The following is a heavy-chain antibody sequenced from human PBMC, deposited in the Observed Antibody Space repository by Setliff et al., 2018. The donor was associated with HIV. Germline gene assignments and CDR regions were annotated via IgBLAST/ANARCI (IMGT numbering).Heavy chain of an antibody. J-gene: IGHJ6*03. V-gene: IGHV3-30*06. CDR2: ISYVGSNR. Sequence: GGSLRLSCAASGFTFSSHGMHWVRQAPGKGLEWVAVISYVGSNRYYADSVKGRFTISRDNSKNTLYLQMNSLRAEDTAVYYCARDPSAEILTGYKSYYYYMDVWGKGTTVTVSS. CDR1: GFTFSSHG. CDR3: ARDPSAEILTGYKSYYYYMDV. D-gene: IGHD3-9*01.